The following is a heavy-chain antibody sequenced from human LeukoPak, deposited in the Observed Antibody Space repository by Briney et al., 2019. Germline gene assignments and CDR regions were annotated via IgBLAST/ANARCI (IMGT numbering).Heavy chain of an antibody. CDR3: AKDLAYYDSSGYFAFDI. V-gene: IGHV3-30*18. CDR2: ISYDGSNK. J-gene: IGHJ3*02. Sequence: GGSLRLSCAASGFTFNSYGMHWVRQAPGKGLEWVAVISYDGSNKYYADSVKGRFTISRDNSKNTLYLQMNSLRAEDTAVYYCAKDLAYYDSSGYFAFDIWGQGTMVTVSS. CDR1: GFTFNSYG. D-gene: IGHD3-22*01.